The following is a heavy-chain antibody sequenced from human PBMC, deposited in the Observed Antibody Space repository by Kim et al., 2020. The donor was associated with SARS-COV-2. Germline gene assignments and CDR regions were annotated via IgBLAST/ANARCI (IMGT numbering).Heavy chain of an antibody. D-gene: IGHD3-3*01. V-gene: IGHV3-53*01. Sequence: VKGRFTISIDNSKNTLYLQMNSLRAADTAGYYCARSNYDFWSGTRSGMDVWGQGTTVTVSS. J-gene: IGHJ6*02. CDR3: ARSNYDFWSGTRSGMDV.